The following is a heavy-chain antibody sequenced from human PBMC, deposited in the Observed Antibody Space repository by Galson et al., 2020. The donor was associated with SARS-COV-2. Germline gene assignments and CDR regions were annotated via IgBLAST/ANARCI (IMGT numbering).Heavy chain of an antibody. CDR2: IWYDGSNK. CDR1: GFTFSSYG. Sequence: GGSLRLSCAASGFTFSSYGMHWVRQAPGKGLEWVAVIWYDGSNKYYADSVKGRFTISRDNSKNTLYLQMNSLRAEDTAVYYCAKSNGGGASYYYYGMDVWGQGTTVTVSS. D-gene: IGHD1-26*01. J-gene: IGHJ6*02. V-gene: IGHV3-33*06. CDR3: AKSNGGGASYYYYGMDV.